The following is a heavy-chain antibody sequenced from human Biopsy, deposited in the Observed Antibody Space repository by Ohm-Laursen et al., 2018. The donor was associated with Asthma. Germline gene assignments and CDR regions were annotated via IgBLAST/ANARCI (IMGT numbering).Heavy chain of an antibody. J-gene: IGHJ4*02. CDR1: GDAMSSSSHY. Sequence: TLSLTCIVSGDAMSSSSHYWGWIRQPPGKGLEWIGSIYYSGSTYYNPSLKSRVTIFVDTSKNQFFLKLSSVTAADMAVYYCARRITIFGVVAYFDYWGQGTLVTVSS. CDR3: ARRITIFGVVAYFDY. D-gene: IGHD3-3*01. CDR2: IYYSGST. V-gene: IGHV4-39*01.